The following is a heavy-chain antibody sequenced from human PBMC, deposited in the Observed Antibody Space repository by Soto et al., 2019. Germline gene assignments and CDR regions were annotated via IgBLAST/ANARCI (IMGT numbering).Heavy chain of an antibody. Sequence: EVQLVESGGGLVQPGGSLKLSCAASGFTFSGSAMHWVRQASGKGLEWVGRIRSKANSYATAYAASVKGRFTISRDDSKNTAYLQMNSLKTEDTAVYYCTSATLSGYSSRLRDYWGQGTLVTVSS. V-gene: IGHV3-73*02. CDR1: GFTFSGSA. CDR3: TSATLSGYSSRLRDY. D-gene: IGHD6-13*01. CDR2: IRSKANSYAT. J-gene: IGHJ4*02.